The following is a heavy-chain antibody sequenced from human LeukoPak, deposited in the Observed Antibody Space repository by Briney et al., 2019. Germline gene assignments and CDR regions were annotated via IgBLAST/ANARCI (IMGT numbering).Heavy chain of an antibody. CDR2: IIPIFSTA. D-gene: IGHD2-2*01. CDR3: ARSVQYQQHVVLDFYYYMDV. J-gene: IGHJ6*03. Sequence: SVKVSCKASGCTFSSYAISWVRHAPGQGLEWVGGIIPIFSTANYAQKFQGRVTITAAESTSRAYMELRNLRSDDTAVYYCARSVQYQQHVVLDFYYYMDVWGKGTTVTVSS. CDR1: GCTFSSYA. V-gene: IGHV1-69*01.